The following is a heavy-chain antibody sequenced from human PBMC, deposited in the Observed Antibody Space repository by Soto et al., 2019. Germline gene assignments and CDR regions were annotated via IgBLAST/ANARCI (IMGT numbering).Heavy chain of an antibody. V-gene: IGHV3-23*01. CDR1: GFTFSSYA. J-gene: IGHJ4*02. CDR2: ISGSGGST. CDR3: AKERIEPGYYKEGPFYYFDY. D-gene: IGHD3-9*01. Sequence: GGSLRLSCAASGFTFSSYAMSWVRQAPGKGLEWVSAISGSGGSTYYADSVKGRFTISRDNSKNTLYLQMNSLRAEDTAVYYCAKERIEPGYYKEGPFYYFDYWGQGTLVTVSS.